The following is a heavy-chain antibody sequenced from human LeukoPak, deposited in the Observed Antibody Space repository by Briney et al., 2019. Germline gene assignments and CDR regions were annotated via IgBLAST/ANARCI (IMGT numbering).Heavy chain of an antibody. CDR3: ARDMNPTLETATMNDAFDI. J-gene: IGHJ3*02. D-gene: IGHD5-24*01. V-gene: IGHV1-2*02. CDR2: INPNSGGT. Sequence: AAVKVSCKASGYTFTGHYMHWVRQAPGQGLEWMGWINPNSGGTNYAQKFQGRVTMTRDTSITTAYMELSRLKSDDTAVYYCARDMNPTLETATMNDAFDIWGQGTMVTVSS. CDR1: GYTFTGHY.